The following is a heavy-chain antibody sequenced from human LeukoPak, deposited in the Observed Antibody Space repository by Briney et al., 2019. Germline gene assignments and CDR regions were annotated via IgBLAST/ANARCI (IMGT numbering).Heavy chain of an antibody. CDR2: TYYSGST. CDR1: GGSISSGDYY. J-gene: IGHJ5*02. D-gene: IGHD3-22*01. Sequence: PSETLSLTCTVSGGSISSGDYYWSWIRQPPGKGLEWIGYTYYSGSTYYNPSLKNRVSISVDTSKNQFSLNLSSVTAADTAVYYCARPYYYDSRFDPWGQGTLVTVSS. V-gene: IGHV4-30-4*01. CDR3: ARPYYYDSRFDP.